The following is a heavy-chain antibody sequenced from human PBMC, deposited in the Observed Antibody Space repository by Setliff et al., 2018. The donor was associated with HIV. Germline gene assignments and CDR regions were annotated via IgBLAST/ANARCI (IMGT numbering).Heavy chain of an antibody. CDR1: GGSFSGYY. J-gene: IGHJ5*02. V-gene: IGHV4-34*01. D-gene: IGHD2-2*01. CDR2: INHSGST. Sequence: PSETLSPTCAVYGGSFSGYYWSWIRQPPGKGLEWIGEINHSGSTNYNPSLKSRVTISLDTSKNQFSLRLISVTAADTAVYYCAKVAVTGYCSTTSCQNWFDPWGQGTLVTVSS. CDR3: AKVAVTGYCSTTSCQNWFDP.